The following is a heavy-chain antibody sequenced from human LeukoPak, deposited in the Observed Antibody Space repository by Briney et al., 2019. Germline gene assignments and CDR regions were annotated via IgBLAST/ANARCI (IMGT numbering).Heavy chain of an antibody. J-gene: IGHJ4*02. Sequence: GGSLRLSCAASGFTFSSYGMHWVRQAPGKGLEWVAVIWYDGSDKYYADSVKGRFTVSRDNSKNTLYLQMNSLRAEDTAVYYCARGYSGHDFDYWGQGTLATVSS. CDR1: GFTFSSYG. CDR2: IWYDGSDK. D-gene: IGHD5-12*01. V-gene: IGHV3-33*01. CDR3: ARGYSGHDFDY.